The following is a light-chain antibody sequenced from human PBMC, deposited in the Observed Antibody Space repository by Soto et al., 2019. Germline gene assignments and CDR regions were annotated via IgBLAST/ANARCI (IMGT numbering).Light chain of an antibody. J-gene: IGKJ4*01. CDR2: GAS. CDR3: QQYNSHLLT. CDR1: QSVSSSY. Sequence: EIVLTQSPGTLSLSPGERATLSCRASQSVSSSYLAWYQQKPGQAPRLLIYGASSRATGIPDRFSGSGSGTDFTLTISRLEPDDFATYYCQQYNSHLLTFGGGTKVEIK. V-gene: IGKV3-20*01.